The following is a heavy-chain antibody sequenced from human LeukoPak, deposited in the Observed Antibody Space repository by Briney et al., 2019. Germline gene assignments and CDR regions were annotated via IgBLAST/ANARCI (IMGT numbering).Heavy chain of an antibody. CDR1: GGSISSYY. CDR3: ARAGAAAALGRFDN. Sequence: PSETLSLTCTVSGGSISSYYWNWIRQPPGEGLEWIGYIYYSGSSNYNPSLNSRVTMSVDTSKNQFSLRLSSVSAADTAIYYCARAGAAAALGRFDNWGQGILVTVSS. CDR2: IYYSGSS. J-gene: IGHJ4*02. D-gene: IGHD6-13*01. V-gene: IGHV4-59*01.